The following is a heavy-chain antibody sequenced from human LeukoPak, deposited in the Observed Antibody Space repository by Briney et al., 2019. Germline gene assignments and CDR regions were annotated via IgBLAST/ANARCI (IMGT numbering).Heavy chain of an antibody. CDR3: ASPPRVGATTDAFDI. V-gene: IGHV5-51*01. D-gene: IGHD1-26*01. Sequence: GESLKISCKGSGYSFTSYWIGWVRQMPGKGLEWMGIIYPGDSDTRYSPSFQGQVTISADKSISTAYLQWSSLKASDTAMYYCASPPRVGATTDAFDIWGQGTMVTVSS. CDR1: GYSFTSYW. J-gene: IGHJ3*02. CDR2: IYPGDSDT.